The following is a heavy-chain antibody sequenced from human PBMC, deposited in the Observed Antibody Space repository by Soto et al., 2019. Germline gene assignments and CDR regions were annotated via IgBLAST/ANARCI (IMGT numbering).Heavy chain of an antibody. CDR3: ARDAGKEDYSNWFDP. CDR1: GYTFTSYY. V-gene: IGHV1-46*01. Sequence: ASVKVSCKASGYTFTSYYMHWVRQAPGQGLEWMGIINPSGGSTSYAQKFQGRVTMTRDTSTSTVYMELSSLRSEDTAVYCCARDAGKEDYSNWFDPWGQGTLVTVSS. CDR2: INPSGGST. D-gene: IGHD4-4*01. J-gene: IGHJ5*02.